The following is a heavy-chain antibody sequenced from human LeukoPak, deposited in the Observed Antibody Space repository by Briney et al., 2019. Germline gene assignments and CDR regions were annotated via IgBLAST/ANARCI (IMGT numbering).Heavy chain of an antibody. J-gene: IGHJ4*02. D-gene: IGHD6-13*01. CDR1: GFTFSSYG. Sequence: GRSLRLSCAASGFTFSSYGMHWVRQAPGKGLEWVAFIRYDGSNKYYADSVKGRFTISRDNSKNTLYLQMNSLRAEDTAVYYCAKDTLLYSSSWPFDYWGQGTLVTVSS. V-gene: IGHV3-30*02. CDR3: AKDTLLYSSSWPFDY. CDR2: IRYDGSNK.